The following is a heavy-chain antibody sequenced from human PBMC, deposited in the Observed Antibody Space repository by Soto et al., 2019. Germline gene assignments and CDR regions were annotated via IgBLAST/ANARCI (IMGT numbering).Heavy chain of an antibody. V-gene: IGHV4-39*01. CDR2: IYYSGST. CDR1: GGSISSSSYC. J-gene: IGHJ6*03. CDR3: ARHLGYCSGGSCYSYYYYYMDV. Sequence: SETLSLTCTVSGGSISSSSYCLGWIRKPPGKGLEWIGSIYYSGSTYYNPSLKSRVTISVDTSKNQFSLKLSSVTAADTAVYYCARHLGYCSGGSCYSYYYYYMDVWGKGTTVTVSS. D-gene: IGHD2-15*01.